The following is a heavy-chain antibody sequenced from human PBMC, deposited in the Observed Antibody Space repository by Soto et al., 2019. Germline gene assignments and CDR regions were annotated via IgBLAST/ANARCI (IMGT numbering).Heavy chain of an antibody. CDR1: GGSSRSYD. Sequence: TSETVAVTCAVSGGSSRSYDWSWVRQPPGKGLEWIGYIYYSGSTNYNPSLKSRVTISVDTSKNQFSLKLSSVTAADTAVYYCARFPRGYSYGHFDYWGQGNLVTVS. J-gene: IGHJ4*02. CDR3: ARFPRGYSYGHFDY. V-gene: IGHV4-59*01. D-gene: IGHD5-18*01. CDR2: IYYSGST.